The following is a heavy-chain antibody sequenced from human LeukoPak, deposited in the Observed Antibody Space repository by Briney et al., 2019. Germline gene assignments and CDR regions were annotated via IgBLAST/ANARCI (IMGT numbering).Heavy chain of an antibody. J-gene: IGHJ4*02. D-gene: IGHD3-22*01. CDR3: AKDILLQRDYDSTGYYDY. Sequence: GRSVRLSCAASGFTLDVYAMQRVRHAPGRGLEWVSGICWYSGSIGYADSVKARFTISRDNAKNSLYLQMNSLRAEDTALYYCAKDILLQRDYDSTGYYDYWGQGTLVTVSS. CDR2: ICWYSGSI. CDR1: GFTLDVYA. V-gene: IGHV3-9*01.